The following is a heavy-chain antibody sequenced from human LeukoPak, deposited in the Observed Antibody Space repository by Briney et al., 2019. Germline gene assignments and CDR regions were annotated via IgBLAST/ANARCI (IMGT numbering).Heavy chain of an antibody. Sequence: GGSLRLSCAASGFTLSSYAMSWVRQAPEKGLEWVSGISGSGVATFYADSVKGRFTISRDNSKNTLYLQMDSLRAEDTAVYYCATFTWDSRAYYYYGMDVWGKGTTVTVSS. CDR2: ISGSGVAT. CDR3: ATFTWDSRAYYYYGMDV. D-gene: IGHD1-26*01. CDR1: GFTLSSYA. J-gene: IGHJ6*04. V-gene: IGHV3-23*01.